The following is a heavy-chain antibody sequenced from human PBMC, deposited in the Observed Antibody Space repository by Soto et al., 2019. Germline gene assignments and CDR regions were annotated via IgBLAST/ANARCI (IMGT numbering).Heavy chain of an antibody. D-gene: IGHD3-10*01. Sequence: AGSLRLSCAASGVSVRSYGMHGVRQAPGKGLEWVAVISYDGSNKYYADSVKGRFTISRDNSKNTLYLQMNSLRAEDTAVYYCAKDGPGRGGGYYSGMDVWGQGTTVTVSS. CDR3: AKDGPGRGGGYYSGMDV. V-gene: IGHV3-30*18. CDR1: GVSVRSYG. CDR2: ISYDGSNK. J-gene: IGHJ6*02.